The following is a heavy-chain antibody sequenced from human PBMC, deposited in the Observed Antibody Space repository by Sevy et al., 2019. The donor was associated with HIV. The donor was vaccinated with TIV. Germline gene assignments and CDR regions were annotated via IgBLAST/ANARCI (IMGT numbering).Heavy chain of an antibody. CDR2: FYYSGST. CDR1: GDPISNYY. V-gene: IGHV4-59*01. J-gene: IGHJ6*02. CDR3: ARTSAYYYYGVDV. Sequence: SETLSLTCTVSGDPISNYYWSWIRQPPGKGLEWIGYFYYSGSTNYNPSLKSRVTISVDTSKNQISLKLSSVTAADTAVYYCARTSAYYYYGVDVWGQGTTVTVSS. D-gene: IGHD2-2*01.